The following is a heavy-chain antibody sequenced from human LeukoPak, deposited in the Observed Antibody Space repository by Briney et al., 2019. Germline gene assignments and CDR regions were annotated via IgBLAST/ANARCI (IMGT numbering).Heavy chain of an antibody. CDR3: ARGKSDYGDSVSAFDI. CDR2: ISSSSSTI. J-gene: IGHJ3*02. D-gene: IGHD4-17*01. CDR1: GFTSSSYS. V-gene: IGHV3-48*01. Sequence: GGSLRLSCAASGFTSSSYSMNWVRQAPGKGLEWVSYISSSSSTIYYADSVKGRFTISRDNAKNSLYLQMNSLRAEDPAVYYGARGKSDYGDSVSAFDIWGQGQWSPSLQ.